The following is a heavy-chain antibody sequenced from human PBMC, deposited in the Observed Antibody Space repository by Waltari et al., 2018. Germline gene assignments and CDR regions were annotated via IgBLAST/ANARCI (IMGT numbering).Heavy chain of an antibody. V-gene: IGHV4-4*07. D-gene: IGHD2-15*01. J-gene: IGHJ4*02. CDR1: GGSISGYY. CDR3: VRLAATSYFDY. Sequence: QVQLQESGPGLVKPSETLALRCTVSGGSISGYYWSWIRQPAGKGLEWIGRIYPSGTTNYNPSLQSRVTMSVDTSKNQFSLNLSSVTAADAAVYFCVRLAATSYFDYWGKGTLVSVSS. CDR2: IYPSGTT.